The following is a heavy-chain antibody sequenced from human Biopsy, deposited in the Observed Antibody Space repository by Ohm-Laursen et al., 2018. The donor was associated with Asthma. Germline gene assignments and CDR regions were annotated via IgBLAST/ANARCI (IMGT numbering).Heavy chain of an antibody. D-gene: IGHD3-22*01. Sequence: SDTLSLTWTVSGGSITSSSYYWGWIRQPPGKGMEWIGSMYHSGSPYYHPSLKGRATISVDTSKNQLSLKMSSVTAADTAVYFCMRHQYSSSWSTFDYWGQGALVTVSS. CDR3: MRHQYSSSWSTFDY. V-gene: IGHV4-39*01. CDR1: GGSITSSSYY. J-gene: IGHJ4*02. CDR2: MYHSGSP.